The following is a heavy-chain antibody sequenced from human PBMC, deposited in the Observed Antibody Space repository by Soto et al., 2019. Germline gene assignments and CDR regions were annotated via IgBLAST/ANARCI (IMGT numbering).Heavy chain of an antibody. V-gene: IGHV4-30-4*01. CDR1: GGSISSGDYF. Sequence: SETLSLTCTVSGGSISSGDYFWSWIRQPPGKGLEWIGYIYYSGSTYYDPSLKSRVTISVDTSKNQFSLKLSSVTAADTALYYCARGLTYQTHKDNRSAHQFDYWGQGTLVTVSS. J-gene: IGHJ4*02. D-gene: IGHD2-15*01. CDR2: IYYSGST. CDR3: ARGLTYQTHKDNRSAHQFDY.